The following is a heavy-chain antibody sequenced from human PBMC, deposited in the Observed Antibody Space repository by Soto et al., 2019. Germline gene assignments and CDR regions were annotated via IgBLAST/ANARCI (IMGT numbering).Heavy chain of an antibody. CDR3: ARDRGSNWFDP. V-gene: IGHV3-33*01. J-gene: IGHJ5*02. D-gene: IGHD3-10*01. Sequence: QVQLVESGGGVVQPGRSLRLSCAASGFTFSSYGMHWVRQAPGKGLEWVAVIWYDGSNKYYADSVKGRFTISRENSKNTLYLQMNSLRAEDTAVYYCARDRGSNWFDPWGQGTLVTVSS. CDR2: IWYDGSNK. CDR1: GFTFSSYG.